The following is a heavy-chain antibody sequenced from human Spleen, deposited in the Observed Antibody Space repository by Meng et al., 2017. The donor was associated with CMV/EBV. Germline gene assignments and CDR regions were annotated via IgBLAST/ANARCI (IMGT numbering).Heavy chain of an antibody. CDR2: IYYRGNT. V-gene: IGHV4-61*01. D-gene: IGHD2-21*01. Sequence: TLSRTCTVSGGSVSNGRYYWSSIRQPPGKGLEWIGSIYYRGNTNYNPSLRSRVTMSVDTSSNQFSLTLSSVTAADTAVYYCSRDYCGGDCYSLGHWGQGSLVTVSS. CDR3: SRDYCGGDCYSLGH. J-gene: IGHJ1*01. CDR1: GGSVSNGRYY.